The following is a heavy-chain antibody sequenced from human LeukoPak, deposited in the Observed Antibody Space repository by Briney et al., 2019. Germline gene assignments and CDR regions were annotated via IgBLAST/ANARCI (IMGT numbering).Heavy chain of an antibody. CDR3: ARRPAIIMDRGVVYYFDS. V-gene: IGHV4-59*04. CDR1: GFTFSSYA. D-gene: IGHD3-10*01. Sequence: GSLRLSCAASGFTFSSYAMSWIRQPPGKGLEWFGTIYYSGSTYYNPSLKSRVSISLDTSKKQFSLKLTSVTAADTAVYYCARRPAIIMDRGVVYYFDSWGQGILVTVSS. J-gene: IGHJ4*02. CDR2: IYYSGST.